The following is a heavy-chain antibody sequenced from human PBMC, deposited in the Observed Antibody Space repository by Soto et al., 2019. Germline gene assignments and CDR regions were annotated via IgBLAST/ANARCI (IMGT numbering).Heavy chain of an antibody. CDR2: IRSKAYGGTT. D-gene: IGHD1-26*01. V-gene: IGHV3-49*03. CDR1: GFTFVDYA. CDR3: TRDYQGGIRPHYYYMDV. Sequence: AGGSLRLSCTASGFTFVDYAMSWFLQAPWKGLEWVGFIRSKAYGGTTEYAASVKGRFTISRDDSKSIAYLQMNSLKTEDTAVYYCTRDYQGGIRPHYYYMDVWGKGTTVTVSS. J-gene: IGHJ6*03.